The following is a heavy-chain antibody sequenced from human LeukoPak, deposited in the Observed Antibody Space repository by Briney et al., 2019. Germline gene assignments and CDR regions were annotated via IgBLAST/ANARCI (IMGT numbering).Heavy chain of an antibody. CDR1: GGSISSGGYY. CDR2: IYYSGST. J-gene: IGHJ4*02. CDR3: ARDRWNTATRYYFDY. V-gene: IGHV4-31*03. Sequence: SETLSLTCTVSGGSISSGGYYWSWIRQHPGKGRVWFGYIYYSGSTYYNPSLKSRVTISVDTSKNQFSLKLSSVTAADTAVYYCARDRWNTATRYYFDYWGQGTLVTVSS. D-gene: IGHD5-18*01.